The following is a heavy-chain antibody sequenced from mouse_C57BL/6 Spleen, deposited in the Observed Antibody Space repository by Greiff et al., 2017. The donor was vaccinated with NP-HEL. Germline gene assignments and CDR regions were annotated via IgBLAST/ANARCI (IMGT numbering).Heavy chain of an antibody. J-gene: IGHJ1*03. D-gene: IGHD2-3*01. CDR2: IYPYNGVS. V-gene: IGHV1-31*01. CDR3: ARGYERDSGYIEV. Sequence: EVKLVESGPELVKPGASVKISCKASGYSFTGYYMHWVKQSHGNILDWIGYIYPYNGVSSYNQKFKGKATLTVDKSSSTAYMELRSLTSEDSAVYYCARGYERDSGYIEVWGTGTTGTLSS. CDR1: GYSFTGYY.